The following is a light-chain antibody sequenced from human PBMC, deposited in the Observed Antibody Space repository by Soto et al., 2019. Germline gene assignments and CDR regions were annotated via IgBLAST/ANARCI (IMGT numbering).Light chain of an antibody. CDR1: SSDVGAYNY. Sequence: SVLAQPASVSGSPGQSITISCTGTSSDVGAYNYVSWYQQHPGKAPKLVIFEVSNRPSGVSDRFSGSKSGKTASLTISGLHDEDEAEYSCSSYKTTSTTLVFGNGTKGTV. V-gene: IGLV2-14*01. CDR3: SSYKTTSTTLV. J-gene: IGLJ1*01. CDR2: EVS.